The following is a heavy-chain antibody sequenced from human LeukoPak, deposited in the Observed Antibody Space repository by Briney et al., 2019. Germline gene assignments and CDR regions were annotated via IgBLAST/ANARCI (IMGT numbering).Heavy chain of an antibody. CDR1: GGTFSGYA. V-gene: IGHV1-69*13. J-gene: IGHJ3*02. Sequence: ASVKVSCKASGGTFSGYAISWVRQAPGQGIEWMGGIIPIFGTANYAQKFQGRVTITADESTSTAYMELRSLRSKDTAVYYCARLSCEGGDCYSSDAFDIWGQGTMVTVSS. CDR3: ARLSCEGGDCYSSDAFDI. CDR2: IIPIFGTA. D-gene: IGHD2-21*01.